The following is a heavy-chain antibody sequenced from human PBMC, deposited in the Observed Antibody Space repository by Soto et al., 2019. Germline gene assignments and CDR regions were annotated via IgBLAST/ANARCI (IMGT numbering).Heavy chain of an antibody. V-gene: IGHV4-59*12. CDR2: IYYSGST. J-gene: IGHJ4*02. Sequence: TLSLTCTVSGGSISSYYWSWIRQPPGKGLEWIGYIYYSGSTNYNPSLKSRVTISVDTSKNQFSLKLSSVTAADTAVYYCAREKRRGPRDYWGQGTLVTVSS. CDR1: GGSISSYY. CDR3: AREKRRGPRDY. D-gene: IGHD2-15*01.